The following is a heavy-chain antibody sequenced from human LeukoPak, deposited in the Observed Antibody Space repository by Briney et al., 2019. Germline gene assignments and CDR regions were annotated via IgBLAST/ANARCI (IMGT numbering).Heavy chain of an antibody. D-gene: IGHD6-6*01. CDR2: ISAYNGNT. J-gene: IGHJ3*02. CDR3: ARDSSGNVFDI. V-gene: IGHV1-18*04. CDR1: GYTFTGYY. Sequence: ASVKVSCKASGYTFTGYYMHWVRQAPGQGLEWMGWISAYNGNTNYAQKLQGRVTMTTDTSTSTAYMELRSLRSDDTAVYYCARDSSGNVFDIWGQGTMVTISS.